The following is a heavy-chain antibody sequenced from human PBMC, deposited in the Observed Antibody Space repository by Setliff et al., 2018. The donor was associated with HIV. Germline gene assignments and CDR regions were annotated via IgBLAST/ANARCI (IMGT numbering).Heavy chain of an antibody. J-gene: IGHJ4*02. CDR3: ARGVRGVIIDWYYFDY. Sequence: SETLSLTCTVSGGSISSGSYYWSWIRQSPGKGLEWIAYINYSGVTNYSPSLKSRVTISVDTSKNQFSLKLSSVTAADTAVYYCARGVRGVIIDWYYFDYWGQGTLVTVSS. V-gene: IGHV4-61*01. D-gene: IGHD3-10*01. CDR2: INYSGVT. CDR1: GGSISSGSYY.